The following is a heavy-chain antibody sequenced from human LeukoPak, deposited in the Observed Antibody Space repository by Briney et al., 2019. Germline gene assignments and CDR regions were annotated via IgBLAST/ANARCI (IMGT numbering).Heavy chain of an antibody. D-gene: IGHD2-15*01. CDR3: TTAPRGYCSGGSCSYAFDI. Sequence: PGGPLRLSCAASTFTFSNAWMSWVRQAPGKGLEWVGRITSKSDGGATDYAAPVKGRFTISRDDSKNTLYLQMNSLKTEDTAVYYCTTAPRGYCSGGSCSYAFDIWGQGTMTVSS. J-gene: IGHJ3*02. CDR1: TFTFSNAW. V-gene: IGHV3-15*01. CDR2: ITSKSDGGAT.